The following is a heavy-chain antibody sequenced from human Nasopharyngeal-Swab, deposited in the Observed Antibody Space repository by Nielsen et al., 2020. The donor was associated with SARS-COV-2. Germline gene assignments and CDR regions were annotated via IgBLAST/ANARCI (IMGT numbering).Heavy chain of an antibody. V-gene: IGHV4-61*02. D-gene: IGHD1-26*01. CDR2: IYTSGST. CDR3: ARDGEAIDY. CDR1: GGSISSGSYY. Sequence: SETLSLTCTVSGGSISSGSYYWSWIRQLAGKGLEWIGRIYTSGSTNYNPSLKSRVTMSVDTSKNQFSLKLSSVTAADTAVYYCARDGEAIDYWGQGTLVTVSS. J-gene: IGHJ4*02.